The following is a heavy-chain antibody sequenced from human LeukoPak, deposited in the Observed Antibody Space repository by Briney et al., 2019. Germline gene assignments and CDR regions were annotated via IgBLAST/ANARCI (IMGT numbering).Heavy chain of an antibody. CDR2: IYPGDSGP. J-gene: IGHJ3*01. D-gene: IGHD1-26*01. V-gene: IGHV5-51*01. CDR3: GMSGDRVPLQDDVFDV. CDR1: GYSFTSYC. Sequence: GESLKISCKVSGYSFTSYCIGWVRQMPGKGLEWMGIIYPGDSGPTYSPSFQGQVTISVDKSINTAYLQWSSLQASDTAMHYCGMSGDRVPLQDDVFDVWGQGTMVTDST.